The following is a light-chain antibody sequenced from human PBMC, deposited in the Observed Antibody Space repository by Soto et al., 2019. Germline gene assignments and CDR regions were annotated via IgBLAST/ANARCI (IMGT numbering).Light chain of an antibody. V-gene: IGKV3-20*01. Sequence: VLTQSPGTLSLSPGERASLSCRTSQTVRSGHLAWYQQKPGQAPRLLIYGGSNRATGIPDRFSGSGSATDFTITISRLEPEDSAVYYCQQYDNSPMYTFGQGTKLEIK. CDR2: GGS. CDR1: QTVRSGH. CDR3: QQYDNSPMYT. J-gene: IGKJ2*01.